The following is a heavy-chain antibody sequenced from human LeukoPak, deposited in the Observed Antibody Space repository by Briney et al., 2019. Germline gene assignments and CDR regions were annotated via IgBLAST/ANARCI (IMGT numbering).Heavy chain of an antibody. D-gene: IGHD2-15*01. V-gene: IGHV3-11*01. J-gene: IGHJ4*02. CDR1: GFTVSSNY. Sequence: PGGSLRLSCAASGFTVSSNYMSWVRQAPGKGLEWVSYISSSSSTIYYADSVKGRFTISRENAENSLYLQMNSLRAEDTAAYYCARDAAGGGFDYWGQGTLVTVSS. CDR3: ARDAAGGGFDY. CDR2: ISSSSSTI.